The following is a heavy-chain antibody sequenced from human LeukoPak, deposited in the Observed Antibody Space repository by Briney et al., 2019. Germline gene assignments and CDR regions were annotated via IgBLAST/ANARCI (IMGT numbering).Heavy chain of an antibody. V-gene: IGHV3-7*01. CDR1: GFTFSSYW. J-gene: IGHJ4*02. CDR2: IKRDGTDK. CDR3: TRALYNTGWYPDYFDS. Sequence: GGSLRLSCAASGFTFSSYWMSWVRQAPGKGLEWLANIKRDGTDKYYVGSVEGRFTISRDNAKNSLFLQMSSLRAEDTAIYYCTRALYNTGWYPDYFDSWGQGTLVTVSS. D-gene: IGHD6-19*01.